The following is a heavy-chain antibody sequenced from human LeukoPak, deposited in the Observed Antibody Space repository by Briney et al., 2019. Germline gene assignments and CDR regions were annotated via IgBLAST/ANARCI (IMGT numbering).Heavy chain of an antibody. CDR2: IYYSGST. CDR1: GGSISSSSYY. Sequence: SETLSLTCTVSGGSISSSSYYWGWIRQPPGKGLEWIGSIYYSGSTYYNPSLKSRVTISIDTSKNQFSLKLSSVTAADTAVYYCARLTLPRAFDIWGQGTMVTVSS. J-gene: IGHJ3*02. D-gene: IGHD2-21*02. CDR3: ARLTLPRAFDI. V-gene: IGHV4-39*01.